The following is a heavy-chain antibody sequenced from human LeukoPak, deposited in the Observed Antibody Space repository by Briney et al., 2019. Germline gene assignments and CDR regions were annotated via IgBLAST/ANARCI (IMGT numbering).Heavy chain of an antibody. CDR3: ARVETMINDY. Sequence: GASVKVSCKASGGTFSSYAISWVRQAPGQGLEWMGGIIPIFGTANYAQKLQGRVTMTTDTSTSTAYMELRSLRSDDTAVYYCARVETMINDYWGQGTLVTVSS. J-gene: IGHJ4*02. CDR2: IIPIFGTA. V-gene: IGHV1-69*05. CDR1: GGTFSSYA. D-gene: IGHD3-22*01.